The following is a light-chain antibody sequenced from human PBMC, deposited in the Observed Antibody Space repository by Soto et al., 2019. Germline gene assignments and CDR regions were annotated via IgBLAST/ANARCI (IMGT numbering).Light chain of an antibody. CDR3: QQVNSYPQT. CDR2: AAF. Sequence: DIQMTHSTSTLSASVGDRVTISCRASQGIGTYLAWYQQKPGKAPKLLIYAAFTLHSGVPARFSGSRSGTDFTLTISSLQPEDFATYYCQQVNSYPQTFGQGTRLEIK. V-gene: IGKV1-9*01. J-gene: IGKJ5*01. CDR1: QGIGTY.